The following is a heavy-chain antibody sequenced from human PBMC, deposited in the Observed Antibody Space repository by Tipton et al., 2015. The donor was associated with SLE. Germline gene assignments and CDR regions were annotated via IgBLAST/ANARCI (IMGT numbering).Heavy chain of an antibody. CDR1: GFTFSSYA. V-gene: IGHV3-30-3*01. J-gene: IGHJ3*02. CDR2: ISYDGSNK. CDR3: ARARRGGAFDI. D-gene: IGHD3-10*01. Sequence: SLRLSCAASGFTFSSYAMDWVRQAPGKGLEWVAVISYDGSNKYYADSVKGRFTISRDNSKNTLYLQMNSLRAEDTAVYYCARARRGGAFDIWGQGTMVTVSS.